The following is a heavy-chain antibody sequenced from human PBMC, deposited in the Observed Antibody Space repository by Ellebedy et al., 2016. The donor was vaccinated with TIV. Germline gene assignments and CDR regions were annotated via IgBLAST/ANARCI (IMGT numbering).Heavy chain of an antibody. D-gene: IGHD3-10*01. J-gene: IGHJ4*02. V-gene: IGHV4-59*01. CDR1: GGSINYYC. CDR3: ARGRTARGWLDQ. CDR2: VYYSGNT. Sequence: MPSETLSLTCTVSGGSINYYCWNWIRQPPGKGLEWIGYVYYSGNTKYNPSLESRVTISIDTSKNQFSLRLSSVTAWDTAVYYCARGRTARGWLDQWGRGTLVTVSS.